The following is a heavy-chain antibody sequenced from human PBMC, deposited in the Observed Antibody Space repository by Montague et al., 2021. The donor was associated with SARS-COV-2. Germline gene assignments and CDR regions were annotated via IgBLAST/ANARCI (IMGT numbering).Heavy chain of an antibody. Sequence: TLSLTCTVSGGSIRSDGFYWNWIRQPAGKGLEWIGRIDASGTTKYXXXLKSRVIISLDRSKNQFSLKLSSVIAADTAVYYCARSAFRYFDRPGMDVWGQGTTVTVSS. D-gene: IGHD3-9*01. J-gene: IGHJ6*02. CDR1: GGSIRSDGFY. V-gene: IGHV4-61*02. CDR3: ARSAFRYFDRPGMDV. CDR2: IDASGTT.